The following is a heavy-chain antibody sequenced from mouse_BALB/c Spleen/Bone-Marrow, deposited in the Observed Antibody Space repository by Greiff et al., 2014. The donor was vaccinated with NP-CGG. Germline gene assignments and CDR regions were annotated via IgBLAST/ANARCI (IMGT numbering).Heavy chain of an antibody. CDR1: GFNIKDTF. CDR2: IDPAGGNT. V-gene: IGHV14-3*02. J-gene: IGHJ3*01. Sequence: EVQLQQSGADLVKPGASVKLSCTTSGFNIKDTFMHWVKQRPEQGLEWIGRIDPAGGNTKYDPKFQGKATITADTSSNKVSLQLSGLTSEDTAVYYCAHGAPFTYWGQGTLVTVSA. CDR3: AHGAPFTY. D-gene: IGHD1-1*02.